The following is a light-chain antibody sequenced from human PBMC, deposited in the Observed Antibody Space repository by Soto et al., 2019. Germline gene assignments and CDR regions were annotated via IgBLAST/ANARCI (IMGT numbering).Light chain of an antibody. V-gene: IGLV1-40*01. CDR3: QSYDTILSGSL. Sequence: QSVLTQPPSVSGAPGQRVTISCTGNNSNIGAGYDVHWYQQVPGTAPKLLIYLNSKRPSGVPARFSGSKSGTSASLAISGLQADDEADYYCQSYDTILSGSLFGGGTKLTVL. CDR1: NSNIGAGYD. CDR2: LNS. J-gene: IGLJ3*02.